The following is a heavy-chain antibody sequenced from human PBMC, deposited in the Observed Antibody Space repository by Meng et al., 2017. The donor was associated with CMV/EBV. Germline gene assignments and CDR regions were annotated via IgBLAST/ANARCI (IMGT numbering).Heavy chain of an antibody. CDR2: IYSGGST. CDR1: GFTVSSNY. Sequence: GESLKISCAASGFTVSSNYMSWVRQAPGKGLGWVSVIYSGGSTYYADSVKGRFTISRDNSKNTLYLQMNSLRAEDTAVYYFARANIDSSGYFDYWGQGTLVTVSS. CDR3: ARANIDSSGYFDY. D-gene: IGHD3-22*01. V-gene: IGHV3-53*01. J-gene: IGHJ4*02.